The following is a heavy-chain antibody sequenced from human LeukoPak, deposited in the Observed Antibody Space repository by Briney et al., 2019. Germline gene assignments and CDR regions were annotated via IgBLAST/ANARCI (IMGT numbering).Heavy chain of an antibody. Sequence: GGSLRLSCSASGFTFRNFWMSWVRQAPGKGLEWVASINQDQSAKFYVDSVRGRFTISRDNAQNSLFLQMNSLRAEDTAFYYCAKLLRDVTIYDFWGQGALVTVSS. CDR3: AKLLRDVTIYDF. V-gene: IGHV3-7*01. D-gene: IGHD4-23*01. J-gene: IGHJ4*01. CDR2: INQDQSAK. CDR1: GFTFRNFW.